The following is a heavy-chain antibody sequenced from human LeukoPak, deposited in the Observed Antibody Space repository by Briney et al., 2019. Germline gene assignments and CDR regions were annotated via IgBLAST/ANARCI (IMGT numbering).Heavy chain of an antibody. D-gene: IGHD3-10*01. CDR2: IYTSGNT. J-gene: IGHJ5*02. CDR1: GGSISSGSYY. Sequence: SQTLSLTCTVSGGSISSGSYYWSWIRQSAGKGLEWIGRIYTSGNTNYNPSLKSRVTISVDTSKNQFSLKLNSVTAADTAVYLCARSGTYYNNWFDPWGQGTLVTVSS. V-gene: IGHV4-61*02. CDR3: ARSGTYYNNWFDP.